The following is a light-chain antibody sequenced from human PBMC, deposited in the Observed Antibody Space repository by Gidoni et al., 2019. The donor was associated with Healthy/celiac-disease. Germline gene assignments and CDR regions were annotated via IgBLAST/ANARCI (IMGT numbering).Light chain of an antibody. CDR2: EVS. V-gene: IGLV2-14*01. J-gene: IGLJ1*01. CDR3: SSYTSSSPYV. Sequence: QSALTQPASVSGSPGQSITIPCTGTSSDVGGYNYVSWYQQHPGKAPKLMIYEVSHRPSGVSNRFSGSKSGNTASLTISGLQAEDEADYYCSSYTSSSPYVFGTGTKVTVL. CDR1: SSDVGGYNY.